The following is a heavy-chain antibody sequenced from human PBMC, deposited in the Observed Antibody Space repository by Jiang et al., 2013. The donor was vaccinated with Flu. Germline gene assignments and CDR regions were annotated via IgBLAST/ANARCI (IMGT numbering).Heavy chain of an antibody. V-gene: IGHV4-4*09. D-gene: IGHD3-22*01. J-gene: IGHJ4*02. Sequence: GPGLVKPSETLSLTCTVSGASISSFYWSWFRQPPGKRLEWIGYIYSSGSSNYNPSLKSRVTISLDASKKQFSLQLSSVTAADTAVYYCARAPSHYDPRGYYDYYLDHWGQGTLVTVSS. CDR3: ARAPSHYDPRGYYDYYLDH. CDR1: GASISSFY. CDR2: IYSSGSS.